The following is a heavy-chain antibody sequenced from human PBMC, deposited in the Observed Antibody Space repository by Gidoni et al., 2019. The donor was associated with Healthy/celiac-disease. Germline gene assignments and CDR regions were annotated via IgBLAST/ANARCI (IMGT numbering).Heavy chain of an antibody. V-gene: IGHV4-39*01. D-gene: IGHD6-19*01. CDR2: IYYSGST. J-gene: IGHJ3*02. CDR1: GGSISSSSYY. CDR3: ARPRGYSSGWNDAFDI. Sequence: QLQLQESGPGLVKPSEPLSLTCTVSGGSISSSSYYWGWIRQPPGKVLEWIGSIYYSGSTYHHPSLKSRVTISVDTSKNQFSLKLSSVTAADTAVYYCARPRGYSSGWNDAFDIWGQGTMVTVSS.